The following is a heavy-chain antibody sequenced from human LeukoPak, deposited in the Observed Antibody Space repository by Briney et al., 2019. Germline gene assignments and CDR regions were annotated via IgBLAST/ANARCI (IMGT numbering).Heavy chain of an antibody. D-gene: IGHD5-24*01. CDR3: ARVSGGWLQTPYYYYYMDV. J-gene: IGHJ6*03. Sequence: SETLSLTCTLSGGSISSYYWSWVRQPPGRGLEWIGYIYYSGSTNYNPSLKTRVTISVDTSKNQFSLKLSSVTAAEPAVCYCARVSGGWLQTPYYYYYMDVWLKGTTVTVSS. V-gene: IGHV4-59*01. CDR1: GGSISSYY. CDR2: IYYSGST.